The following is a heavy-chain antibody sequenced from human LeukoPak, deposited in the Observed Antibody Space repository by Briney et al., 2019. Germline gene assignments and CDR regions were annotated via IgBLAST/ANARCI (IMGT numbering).Heavy chain of an antibody. CDR2: IYYSGST. J-gene: IGHJ4*02. CDR3: ASREGVRVGYFDY. Sequence: SETLSLTCTVSGGSISSGVYYWSWIRQHPGKGLEWIGYIYYSGSTYYNPSLKSRVTISVDTSKNQFSLKLSSVTAADTAVYYRASREGVRVGYFDYWGQGTLVTVSS. D-gene: IGHD3-10*01. CDR1: GGSISSGVYY. V-gene: IGHV4-31*03.